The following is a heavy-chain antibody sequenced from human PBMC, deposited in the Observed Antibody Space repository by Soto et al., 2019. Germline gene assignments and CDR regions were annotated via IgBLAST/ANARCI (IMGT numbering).Heavy chain of an antibody. CDR2: IYYSGST. V-gene: IGHV4-31*03. J-gene: IGHJ6*02. CDR1: GGSISSGGYY. D-gene: IGHD2-2*01. CDR3: AREDIVVVPAATYYYGMDV. Sequence: QVQLQESGPGLVKPSQTLSLTCTVSGGSISSGGYYWSWIRQHPGKGLEWIGYIYYSGSTYYNPSLNSRVTISVDTSKNQFSLKLSSVTAADTAVYYCAREDIVVVPAATYYYGMDVWGQGTTVTVSS.